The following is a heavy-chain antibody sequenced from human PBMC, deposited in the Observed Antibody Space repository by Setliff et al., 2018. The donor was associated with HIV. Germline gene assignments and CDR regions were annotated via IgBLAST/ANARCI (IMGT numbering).Heavy chain of an antibody. CDR2: IYYSGST. V-gene: IGHV4-39*07. D-gene: IGHD3-10*01. CDR1: GGSISDSSYY. J-gene: IGHJ4*02. Sequence: LSLTCTVSGGSISDSSYYWGWIRQPPGKGLEWIGNIYYSGSTYYNPSLKSRVTISVDTSKNQFSLKLSSVTAADTAVYYCARILWFGEETVDYWGQGTLVTVSS. CDR3: ARILWFGEETVDY.